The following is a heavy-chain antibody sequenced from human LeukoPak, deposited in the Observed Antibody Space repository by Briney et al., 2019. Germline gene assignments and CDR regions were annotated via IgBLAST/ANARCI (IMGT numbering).Heavy chain of an antibody. Sequence: PGGSLRLSCAASGFTFSDYSINWVRQAPGKGLECVSSINPTSTSIYYADAVRGRFTISRDNAKNSVYLQMNSLRAEDTAIYYCARGLHWNDFNWFDSWGQGTLVTVSS. J-gene: IGHJ5*01. CDR1: GFTFSDYS. V-gene: IGHV3-21*01. CDR3: ARGLHWNDFNWFDS. CDR2: INPTSTSI. D-gene: IGHD1-1*01.